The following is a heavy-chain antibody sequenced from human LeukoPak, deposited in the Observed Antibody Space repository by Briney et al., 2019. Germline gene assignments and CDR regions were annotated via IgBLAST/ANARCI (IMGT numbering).Heavy chain of an antibody. V-gene: IGHV4-59*01. CDR1: GGSISSYY. J-gene: IGHJ3*02. Sequence: KPSETLSLTCTVPGGSISSYYWSWIRQPPGKGLEWIGYIYYSGSTSYNPSPKSRVTISVDTSKEQFSLKLSSVTAADTAFYYCARYIVSYPHDAFDIWGQGTMVTVSS. CDR2: IYYSGST. CDR3: ARYIVSYPHDAFDI. D-gene: IGHD1-26*01.